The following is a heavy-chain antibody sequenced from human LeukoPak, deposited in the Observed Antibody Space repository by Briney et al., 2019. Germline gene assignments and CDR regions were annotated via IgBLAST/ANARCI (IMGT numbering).Heavy chain of an antibody. V-gene: IGHV3-7*01. CDR2: INQDGGET. D-gene: IGHD6-13*01. Sequence: PGGSLRLSCAASGFSFSSHWMTWVRQAPGKGLERVANINQDGGETYYVDSVKGRFTISRDNAKNALYLQMNILRAEDTAVYYCARDSEYSSSFAFDIWGQGTMVTVSS. J-gene: IGHJ3*02. CDR3: ARDSEYSSSFAFDI. CDR1: GFSFSSHW.